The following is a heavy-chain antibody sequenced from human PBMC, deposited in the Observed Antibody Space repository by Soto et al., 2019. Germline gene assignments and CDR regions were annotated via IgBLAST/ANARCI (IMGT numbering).Heavy chain of an antibody. D-gene: IGHD6-19*01. V-gene: IGHV3-15*01. Sequence: GGSLRLSCAASGFTFSNAWMSWVRQAPGKGLEWVGRIKSKTDGGTTDYAAPVKGRFTISRDDSKNTLYLQMNSLKTEDTAVYYCTTVEVAGIPYYYYYGMDVWGQGTMVTVSS. J-gene: IGHJ6*02. CDR3: TTVEVAGIPYYYYYGMDV. CDR2: IKSKTDGGTT. CDR1: GFTFSNAW.